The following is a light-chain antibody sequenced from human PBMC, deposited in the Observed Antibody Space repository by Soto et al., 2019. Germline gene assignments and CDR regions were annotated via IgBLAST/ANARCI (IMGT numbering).Light chain of an antibody. CDR1: SSDVGRYNL. J-gene: IGLJ1*01. Sequence: ALTQPASVSGSPGQSITISCTGTSSDVGRYNLVSWYQQHPGKAPKLMIYEGSKRPSGVSNRFSGSKSGNTASLTISGLQAEDEADYYCCSYAGSRTVYVFGTGTKVTVL. CDR3: CSYAGSRTVYV. CDR2: EGS. V-gene: IGLV2-23*01.